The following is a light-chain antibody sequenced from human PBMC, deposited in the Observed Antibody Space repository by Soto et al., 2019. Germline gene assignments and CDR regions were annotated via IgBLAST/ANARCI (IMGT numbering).Light chain of an antibody. CDR1: SGHNTYS. V-gene: IGLV4-69*02. Sequence: QSVLTQPPSASASRGASVKLTCTLSSGHNTYSIAWHQQQPDQGPRYLMKLNSDGSHNKGDGIPDRFSGSSSGTERYLIISSLQSEDEADYYCQTWGTGTVVFGGGTKVTVL. CDR3: QTWGTGTVV. CDR2: LNSDGSH. J-gene: IGLJ2*01.